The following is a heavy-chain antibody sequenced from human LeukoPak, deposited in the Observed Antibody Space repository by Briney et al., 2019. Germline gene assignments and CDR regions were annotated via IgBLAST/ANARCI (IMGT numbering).Heavy chain of an antibody. CDR3: ARDPPVAGSYYYYMDV. Sequence: ASVTVSCTASGYTFTSYGISWVRQAPGQGLEWMGWISAYNGNTNYAQKLQGRVTMTTDTSTSTAYMELRSLRSDDTAVYYCARDPPVAGSYYYYMDVWGKGTTVTVSS. CDR1: GYTFTSYG. CDR2: ISAYNGNT. V-gene: IGHV1-18*01. D-gene: IGHD6-19*01. J-gene: IGHJ6*03.